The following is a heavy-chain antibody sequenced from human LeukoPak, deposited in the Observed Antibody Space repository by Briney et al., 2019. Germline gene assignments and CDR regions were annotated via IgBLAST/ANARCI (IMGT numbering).Heavy chain of an antibody. D-gene: IGHD1-26*01. Sequence: PGGSLRLSCAASRFTFSRYWMTWVRQAPEKGQEWGASIKLDGSEKYYVDSVKGGLTISRENANNSLYLQMNSLRPGDTGVYYCVRVASGGDLGDAFDIWGQGTKVTVSS. V-gene: IGHV3-7*01. CDR2: IKLDGSEK. J-gene: IGHJ3*02. CDR3: VRVASGGDLGDAFDI. CDR1: RFTFSRYW.